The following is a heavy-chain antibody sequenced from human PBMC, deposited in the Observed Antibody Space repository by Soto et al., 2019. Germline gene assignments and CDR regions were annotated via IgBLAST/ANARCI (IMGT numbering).Heavy chain of an antibody. Sequence: EVHLVQSGGGLVQPGGSLKLSCAASGFIFSGSAMHWVRQASGKGLEWVGRIGRKAKNYATEYGASVEGRFTISRDDSXKXTXLRMXXXXXEXXXXXXXXXQWLVVSSLDHWGQGTLVTVSS. CDR1: GFIFSGSA. CDR2: IGRKAKNYAT. D-gene: IGHD6-19*01. CDR3: XXQWLVVSSLDH. J-gene: IGHJ4*02. V-gene: IGHV3-73*02.